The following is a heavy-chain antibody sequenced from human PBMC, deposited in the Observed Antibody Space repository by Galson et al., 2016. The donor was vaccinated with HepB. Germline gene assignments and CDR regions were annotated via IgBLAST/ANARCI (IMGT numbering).Heavy chain of an antibody. CDR1: GFTFSSYW. J-gene: IGHJ4*02. V-gene: IGHV3-30*18. CDR2: TAYDGSNK. CDR3: AKAGYHGADAYYYYFDY. D-gene: IGHD3-16*01. Sequence: SLRLSCAASGFTFSSYWMSWVRQAPGKGLEWVAVTAYDGSNKYYADSVKGRFTISRDNSKNTLYLQMNSLRPEDTAVYFCAKAGYHGADAYYYYFDYWGQGTLVTVSS.